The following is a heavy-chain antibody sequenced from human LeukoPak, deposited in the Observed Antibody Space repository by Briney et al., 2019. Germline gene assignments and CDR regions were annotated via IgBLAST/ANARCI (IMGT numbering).Heavy chain of an antibody. D-gene: IGHD3-3*01. CDR3: ARETNDFWSGYYGGRYYFDY. J-gene: IGHJ4*02. V-gene: IGHV4-4*07. Sequence: SETLSLTCTVSGVSISSYYWRWIRQPAGKGLEWVGRIYTSGSTNYNPSLKGRVAMSVDTSKNQISLKLSSVTAADTAVYYCARETNDFWSGYYGGRYYFDYWGQGTLVTVSS. CDR2: IYTSGST. CDR1: GVSISSYY.